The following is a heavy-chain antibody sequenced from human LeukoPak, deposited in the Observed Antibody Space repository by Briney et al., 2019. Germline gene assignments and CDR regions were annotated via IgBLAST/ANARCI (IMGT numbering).Heavy chain of an antibody. J-gene: IGHJ4*02. CDR2: ILVGSGNT. Sequence: ASVKVSCKASGFTFTSTAVQWVRQARGQRLEWIGWILVGSGNTNYAQMFQERVTLTWDVSTSTAYMVLSSLRSEDTAVYYCASISSSSPFDYWGQGTLVTVSS. CDR1: GFTFTSTA. CDR3: ASISSSSPFDY. V-gene: IGHV1-58*01. D-gene: IGHD6-13*01.